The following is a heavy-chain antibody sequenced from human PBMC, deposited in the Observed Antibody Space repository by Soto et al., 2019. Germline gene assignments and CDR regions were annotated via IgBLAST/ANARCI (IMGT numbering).Heavy chain of an antibody. J-gene: IGHJ4*02. Sequence: GGSLRLSCAASGFRFSNYAMSWVRQAPGKGLEWVSGIGGRGTSAYYADSVKGRFAISRDNSENTVFLQLNSLSADDTAVYFCAKSRYVDSSGEFYDFWGPGTLVTVSS. CDR2: IGGRGTSA. CDR1: GFRFSNYA. CDR3: AKSRYVDSSGEFYDF. D-gene: IGHD3-22*01. V-gene: IGHV3-23*01.